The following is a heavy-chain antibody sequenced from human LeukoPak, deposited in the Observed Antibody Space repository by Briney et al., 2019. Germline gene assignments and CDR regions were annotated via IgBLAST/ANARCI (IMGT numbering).Heavy chain of an antibody. CDR1: GGSFSGYY. D-gene: IGHD1-7*01. Sequence: PSETLSLTCAVYGGSFSGYYWSWIRQPPGKGLEWIGEINHSGSTNYNPSLKSRVTISVDTSKNQFSLKLRSVTAADPAVYYCARVLELVDYWGQGTLVTVSS. CDR3: ARVLELVDY. J-gene: IGHJ4*02. CDR2: INHSGST. V-gene: IGHV4-34*01.